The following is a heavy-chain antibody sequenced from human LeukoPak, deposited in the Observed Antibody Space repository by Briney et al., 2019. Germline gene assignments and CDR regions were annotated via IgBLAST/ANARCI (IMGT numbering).Heavy chain of an antibody. V-gene: IGHV4-4*07. CDR1: GGSFSGYY. J-gene: IGHJ4*02. CDR3: ARDDDSSGYYYFDY. D-gene: IGHD3-22*01. Sequence: MASETLSLTCAVYGGSFSGYYWSWIRQPAGKGLEWIGRIYTSGSTNYNPSLKSRVTMSVDTSKNQFSLKLSSVTAADTAVYYCARDDDSSGYYYFDYWGQGTLVTVSS. CDR2: IYTSGST.